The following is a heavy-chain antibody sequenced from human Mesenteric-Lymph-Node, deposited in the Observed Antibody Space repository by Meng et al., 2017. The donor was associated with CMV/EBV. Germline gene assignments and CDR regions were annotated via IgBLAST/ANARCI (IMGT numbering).Heavy chain of an antibody. J-gene: IGHJ4*02. CDR3: AKDLYGSSWAAPSDY. V-gene: IGHV3-30*02. CDR1: GFTFSNYD. Sequence: GESLKISCAASGFTFSNYDMHWVRQPPGKGLEWVAFIYYDGNTQYFGDSVKGRFTISRDNSKNMVYLQMNSLRAEDTAVYYCAKDLYGSSWAAPSDYWGQGTLVTVSS. CDR2: IYYDGNTQ. D-gene: IGHD6-13*01.